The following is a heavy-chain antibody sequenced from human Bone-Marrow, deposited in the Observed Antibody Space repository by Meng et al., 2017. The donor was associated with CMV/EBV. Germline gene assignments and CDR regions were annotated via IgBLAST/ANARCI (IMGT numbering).Heavy chain of an antibody. V-gene: IGHV4-39*01. J-gene: IGHJ4*02. CDR2: VYYSTST. CDR3: ACPRYSSSSWFDY. D-gene: IGHD6-6*01. Sequence: GSLRLSCTVSGGSISSSIYYWGWIRQPPGKGLEWIGSVYYSTSTYYNPSLKSRVTISVDTSKNQFSLNLPSTTAADTAAYYCACPRYSSSSWFDYWGQGTPVTVSS. CDR1: GGSISSSIYY.